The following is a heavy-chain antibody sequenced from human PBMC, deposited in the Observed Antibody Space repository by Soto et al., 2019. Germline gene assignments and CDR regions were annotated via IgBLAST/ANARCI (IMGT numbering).Heavy chain of an antibody. D-gene: IGHD5-12*01. J-gene: IGHJ6*02. CDR2: IYPGDSDT. CDR3: ARRSYSGYDYNYYYYGMDV. V-gene: IGHV5-51*01. Sequence: GESLKISCQGSGYSFTSYWIGWVRQMPGKGLEWMGIIYPGDSDTRYSPSFQGQVTISADKSISTAYLQWSSLKASDTAMYYCARRSYSGYDYNYYYYGMDVWGQGTTVTVSS. CDR1: GYSFTSYW.